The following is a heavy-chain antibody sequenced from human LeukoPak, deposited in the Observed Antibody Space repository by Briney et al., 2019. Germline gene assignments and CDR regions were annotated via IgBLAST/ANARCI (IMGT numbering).Heavy chain of an antibody. CDR1: GYTFTDYY. D-gene: IGHD2-2*01. J-gene: IGHJ4*02. CDR2: VDPEDGET. CDR3: ATDLHIVVVPAAIGY. Sequence: ASVKISCKVSGYTFTDYYMHWVQQAPGKGLEWMGLVDPEDGETIYAEKFQGRVTIAADTSTDTAYMELSSLRSEDTAVYYCATDLHIVVVPAAIGYWGQGTLVTVSS. V-gene: IGHV1-69-2*01.